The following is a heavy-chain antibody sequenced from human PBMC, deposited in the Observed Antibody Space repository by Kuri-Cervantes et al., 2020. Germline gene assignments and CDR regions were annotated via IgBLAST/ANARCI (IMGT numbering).Heavy chain of an antibody. CDR2: ISYDGSKK. V-gene: IGHV3-30-3*01. J-gene: IGHJ6*02. CDR3: ASGYCSSTSCYLIGMDV. CDR1: GFTFSSFA. D-gene: IGHD2-2*03. Sequence: GGPLRLSCTTSGFTFSSFAMHWVRQAPGKGLEWLAVISYDGSKKYYADSVKGRFTTSRDNSKNTLYLQMNSLRAEDTAVYYCASGYCSSTSCYLIGMDVWGQGTTVTVSS.